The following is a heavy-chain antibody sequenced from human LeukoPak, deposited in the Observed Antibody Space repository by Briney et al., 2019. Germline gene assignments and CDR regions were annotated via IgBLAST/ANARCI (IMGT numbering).Heavy chain of an antibody. J-gene: IGHJ6*02. CDR2: ISYDGSNK. D-gene: IGHD5/OR15-5a*01. V-gene: IGHV3-30-3*01. CDR3: ARAVSPCYGMDV. CDR1: GFTFSSYA. Sequence: GRSLRLSCAASGFTFSSYAMHWVRQAPGKGLEWVAVISYDGSNKYYADSVKGRFTISRDNSKNTLYLQMNSLRAEDTAVYYCARAVSPCYGMDVWGQGTTVTVSS.